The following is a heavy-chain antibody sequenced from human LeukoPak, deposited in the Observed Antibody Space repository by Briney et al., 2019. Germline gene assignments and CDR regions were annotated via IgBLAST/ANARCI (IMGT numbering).Heavy chain of an antibody. CDR1: GFTFSGSA. V-gene: IGHV3-73*01. D-gene: IGHD1-26*01. CDR2: IDKKDKGYATAT. J-gene: IGHJ5*02. CDR3: TRDSGTYNWFDP. Sequence: GGSLRLSCAASGFTFSGSAIHWVRQSSGKGLEWVGQIDKKDKGYATATAYAASVKGRFTISRDDSINTAYLQMKSLKTEDTALYYSTRDSGTYNWFDPWGQGTLVTASS.